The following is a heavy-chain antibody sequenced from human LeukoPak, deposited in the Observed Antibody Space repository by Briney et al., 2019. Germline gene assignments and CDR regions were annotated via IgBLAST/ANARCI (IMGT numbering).Heavy chain of an antibody. V-gene: IGHV3-66*01. CDR1: GFTVSSNY. J-gene: IGHJ6*02. CDR2: IYSGGST. Sequence: GGSLRLSCAASGFTVSSNYMSWVRQAPGKGLEWVSVIYSGGSTYYADSVKGRFTISRDNSKNTLYLQMNSLRAEDTAVYYCARDKSYYGSGSYYYYYYGMDVWGQGTTVTVSS. D-gene: IGHD3-10*01. CDR3: ARDKSYYGSGSYYYYYYGMDV.